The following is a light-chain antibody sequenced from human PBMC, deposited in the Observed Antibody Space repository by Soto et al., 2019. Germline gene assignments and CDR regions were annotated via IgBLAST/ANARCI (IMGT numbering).Light chain of an antibody. CDR1: QSVSSSY. CDR2: GAS. CDR3: QQYGSSPPYT. J-gene: IGKJ2*01. Sequence: EIVLTQSPGTLSLCLGERATLSCRASQSVSSSYLAWYQQKPGQAPRLLIYGASSRATGIPDRFSGSGSGTDFTLTISRLEPEDFAVYYCQQYGSSPPYTFGQGTKLEIK. V-gene: IGKV3-20*01.